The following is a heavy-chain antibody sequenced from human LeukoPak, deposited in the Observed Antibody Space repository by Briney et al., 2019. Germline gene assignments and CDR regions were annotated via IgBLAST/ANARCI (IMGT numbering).Heavy chain of an antibody. CDR2: ISSSGSTI. D-gene: IGHD3-10*01. Sequence: GGSLRLSCAASGFTFSSYGMNWVRQAPGKGLEWVSYISSSGSTIYYADSVKGRFTISRDNAKNSLFLQMNSLRAEDTAVYYCARDYGSGRGVDYWGQGTLVTVSS. V-gene: IGHV3-48*03. CDR1: GFTFSSYG. CDR3: ARDYGSGRGVDY. J-gene: IGHJ4*02.